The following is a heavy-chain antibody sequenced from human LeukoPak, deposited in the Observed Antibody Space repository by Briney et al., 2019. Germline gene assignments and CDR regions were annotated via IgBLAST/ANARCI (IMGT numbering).Heavy chain of an antibody. Sequence: SETLSLTCTVSGGSISSYYWSWIRQPAGKGLEWIGRIYTSGSTNYNPSLKSRATISLDTSKNQFSLKLSSVTAADTAVYYCARTDSSGYYLNWFDPWGQGTLVTVSS. D-gene: IGHD3-22*01. CDR2: IYTSGST. V-gene: IGHV4-4*07. CDR3: ARTDSSGYYLNWFDP. CDR1: GGSISSYY. J-gene: IGHJ5*02.